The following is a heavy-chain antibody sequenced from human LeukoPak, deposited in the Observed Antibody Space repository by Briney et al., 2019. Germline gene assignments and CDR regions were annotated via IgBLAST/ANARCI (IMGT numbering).Heavy chain of an antibody. Sequence: GGSLRLSCAASGFTFSSYGMHWVRQAPGKGLEWVAVIWYDGSNKYYADSVKGRFTISRDNSKNTLYLQMNSLRAEDTAVYYCAREYYYDSSGYSADAFDIWGQGTMVTVSS. V-gene: IGHV3-33*01. D-gene: IGHD3-22*01. CDR3: AREYYYDSSGYSADAFDI. J-gene: IGHJ3*02. CDR2: IWYDGSNK. CDR1: GFTFSSYG.